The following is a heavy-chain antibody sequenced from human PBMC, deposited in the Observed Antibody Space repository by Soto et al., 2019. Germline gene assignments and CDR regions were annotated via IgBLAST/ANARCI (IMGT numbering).Heavy chain of an antibody. D-gene: IGHD1-26*01. CDR1: GYTFSNYG. V-gene: IGHV1-18*01. J-gene: IGHJ5*02. Sequence: ASVKVSCKTSGYTFSNYGITWVRQAPGQALEWLGWISLYSDGTNYAQKFQGRVSMTTDTSTTTAYMELRSLRSDDTAVYYCARVVPGAEAWFGPWGQGNMVTVPS. CDR3: ARVVPGAEAWFGP. CDR2: ISLYSDGT.